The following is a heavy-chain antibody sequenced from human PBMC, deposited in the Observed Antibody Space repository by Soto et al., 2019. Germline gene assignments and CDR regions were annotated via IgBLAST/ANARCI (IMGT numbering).Heavy chain of an antibody. V-gene: IGHV1-3*01. CDR3: ARGHLAVVPVASWYYYMDV. D-gene: IGHD2-2*01. J-gene: IGHJ6*03. Sequence: ASVKVSCKASGYTFTNYAVHWVRQAPGQRLEWMGWINAGNGNTRYSQKFQGRVTITRDTSARTAYMELSSLRSEDTAVYYFARGHLAVVPVASWYYYMDVWGKGTTVTVSS. CDR1: GYTFTNYA. CDR2: INAGNGNT.